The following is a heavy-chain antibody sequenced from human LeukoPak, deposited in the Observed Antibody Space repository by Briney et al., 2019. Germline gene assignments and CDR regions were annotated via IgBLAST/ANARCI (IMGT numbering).Heavy chain of an antibody. D-gene: IGHD3-3*01. Sequence: SETLSLTCAVYGGSFSGYYWSWIRQPPGKGLEWIGEIDHSGSTNYNPSLKSRVTISVDTSKNQFSLKLSSVTAADTAVYYCAGKGAYYDFWSGYLYHYYMDVWGKGTTVTVSS. J-gene: IGHJ6*03. CDR2: IDHSGST. V-gene: IGHV4-34*01. CDR3: AGKGAYYDFWSGYLYHYYMDV. CDR1: GGSFSGYY.